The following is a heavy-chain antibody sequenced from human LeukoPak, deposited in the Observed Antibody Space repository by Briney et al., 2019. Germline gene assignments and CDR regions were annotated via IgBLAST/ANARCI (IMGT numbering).Heavy chain of an antibody. CDR3: ARDRCGGDCYSQDNWFGP. D-gene: IGHD2-21*02. CDR2: IWYDGSNK. J-gene: IGHJ5*02. V-gene: IGHV3-33*01. Sequence: GGSLRLSCAASGFTFSSYGMHWVRQAPGKGLEWVAVIWYDGSNKYYADSVKGRFTISRDNSKNTLYLQMNSLRAEDTAVYYCARDRCGGDCYSQDNWFGPWGQGTLVTVSS. CDR1: GFTFSSYG.